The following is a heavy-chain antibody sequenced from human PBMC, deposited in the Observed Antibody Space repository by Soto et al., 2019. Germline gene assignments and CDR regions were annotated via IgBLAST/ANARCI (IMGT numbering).Heavy chain of an antibody. V-gene: IGHV4-34*01. CDR1: GGSFSGYY. CDR3: ARGRRTAVTIDY. D-gene: IGHD4-17*01. J-gene: IGHJ4*02. Sequence: SETLSVTCAVYGGSFSGYYWSWIRQPPGKGLEWIGEINHSGSTNYNPSLKSRVTISVDTSRNQFSLKLSSVTAADTAVYYCARGRRTAVTIDYWGQGTLVTVSS. CDR2: INHSGST.